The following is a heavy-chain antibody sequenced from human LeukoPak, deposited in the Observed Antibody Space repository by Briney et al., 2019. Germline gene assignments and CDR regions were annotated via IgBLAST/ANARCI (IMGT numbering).Heavy chain of an antibody. CDR1: GFTFSNYA. J-gene: IGHJ4*02. CDR3: ARTPDYDILTGYYRY. CDR2: ISGSGGST. D-gene: IGHD3-9*01. Sequence: GGSLRLSCAASGFTFSNYAMNWVRQAPGRGLEWVSAISGSGGSTYYADSVKGRFTISRDNSKNTLYLQMNSLRAEDTAVYYCARTPDYDILTGYYRYWGQGTLVTVSS. V-gene: IGHV3-23*01.